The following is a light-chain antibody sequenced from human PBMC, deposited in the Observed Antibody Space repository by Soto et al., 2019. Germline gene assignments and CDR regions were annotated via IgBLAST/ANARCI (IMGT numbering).Light chain of an antibody. CDR3: HQYNDWRT. CDR2: EAS. J-gene: IGKJ1*01. CDR1: ESVSKY. V-gene: IGKV3-15*01. Sequence: EVVLTQSPATLSVPPGERAILSCRASESVSKYLAWYQQKPGQAPRLLIYEASARATGIPSRFSGSGSGTEFTLTINSLQSEDFAVYYCHQYNDWRTFGQGTKVDIK.